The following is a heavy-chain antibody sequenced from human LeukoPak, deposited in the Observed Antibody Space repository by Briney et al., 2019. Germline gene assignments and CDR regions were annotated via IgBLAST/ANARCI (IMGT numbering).Heavy chain of an antibody. Sequence: SETLSLTCTVSGGSISSYYWSWFRQPPGKGLEWIGYIYYSGSTNYNPSLKSRVTISVDTSKNQFSLKLSSVTAADTAVYYCARLGFGDYDAFDIWGQGTMVAVSS. CDR1: GGSISSYY. D-gene: IGHD4-17*01. J-gene: IGHJ3*02. V-gene: IGHV4-59*08. CDR2: IYYSGST. CDR3: ARLGFGDYDAFDI.